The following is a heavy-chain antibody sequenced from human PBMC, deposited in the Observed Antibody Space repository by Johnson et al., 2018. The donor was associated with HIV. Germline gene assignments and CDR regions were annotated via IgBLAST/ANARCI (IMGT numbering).Heavy chain of an antibody. V-gene: IGHV3-30*14. CDR1: GFTFSSYA. CDR3: ARSIAVAGSAFDI. D-gene: IGHD6-19*01. Sequence: QVQLVESGGGVVQPGRSLRLSCAASGFTFSSYAMHWVRQAPGKGLEWVAGILYDGRNIYYADSVKGRFTISRENAKNSLYLQMNSLRAGDTAVYYCARSIAVAGSAFDIWGQGTMVTVSS. CDR2: ILYDGRNI. J-gene: IGHJ3*02.